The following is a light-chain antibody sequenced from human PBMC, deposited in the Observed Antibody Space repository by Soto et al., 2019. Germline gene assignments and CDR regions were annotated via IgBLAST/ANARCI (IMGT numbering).Light chain of an antibody. CDR2: GTS. V-gene: IGKV3-20*01. J-gene: IGKJ2*01. CDR3: QQYSSSSRYT. CDR1: QNIATQF. Sequence: PGERATLSCRASQNIATQFFTWYQQRPGQAPRVLIYGTSTRATGIPDRFSGSGSGTDFTLTISRLEPEDFAVYYCQQYSSSSRYTFGKGTKLEIK.